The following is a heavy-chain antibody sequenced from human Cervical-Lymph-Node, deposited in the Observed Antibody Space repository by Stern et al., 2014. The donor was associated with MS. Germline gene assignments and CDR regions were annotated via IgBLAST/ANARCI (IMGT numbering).Heavy chain of an antibody. D-gene: IGHD3-10*01. CDR3: ARERSIHYPAFAP. V-gene: IGHV1-69*01. J-gene: IGHJ5*02. Sequence: QVQLVQSGAEVKKPGSSVRVSCKASGGSFKSYAFNWLRQAPGQGLEWMVDIVPMFAKANYAQKFQCRVTVTADEATNTVYMELSFLTSEDTAVYYCARERSIHYPAFAPWGQGTLVTVSS. CDR1: GGSFKSYA. CDR2: IVPMFAKA.